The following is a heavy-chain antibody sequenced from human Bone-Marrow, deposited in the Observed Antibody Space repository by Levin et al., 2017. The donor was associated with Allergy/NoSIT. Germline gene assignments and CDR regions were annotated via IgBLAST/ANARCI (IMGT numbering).Heavy chain of an antibody. J-gene: IGHJ4*02. Sequence: GESLKISCAASGFTFSSYGMHWVRQAPGKGLEWVAVISYDGSNKYYADSVKGRFTISRDNSKNTLYLQMNSLRAEDTAVYYCAKYAVIGYYDFWSGLYYFDYWGQGTLVTVSS. V-gene: IGHV3-30*18. D-gene: IGHD3-3*01. CDR2: ISYDGSNK. CDR1: GFTFSSYG. CDR3: AKYAVIGYYDFWSGLYYFDY.